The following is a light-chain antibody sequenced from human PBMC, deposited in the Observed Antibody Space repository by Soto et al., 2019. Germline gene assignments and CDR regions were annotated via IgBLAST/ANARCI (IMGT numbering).Light chain of an antibody. CDR3: LQDYGDSWT. Sequence: QMTQYPSSLSAPGGEKIIIPCLASRDVGSDVSLYQQKPGQAPKLLIYAASNLYTGVPSRFSGSRSGTEFTLTISSLQPEDFASYYCLQDYGDSWTFGQGTKAAI. J-gene: IGKJ1*01. V-gene: IGKV1-6*01. CDR2: AAS. CDR1: RDVGSD.